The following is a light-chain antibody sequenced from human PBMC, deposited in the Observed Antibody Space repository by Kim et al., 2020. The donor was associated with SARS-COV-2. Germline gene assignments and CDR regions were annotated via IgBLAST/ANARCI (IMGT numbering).Light chain of an antibody. J-gene: IGLJ1*01. CDR2: DVS. CDR3: SSYTSSSTLYV. CDR1: SSDVGGYNY. Sequence: QSITISCTGTSSDVGGYNYVSWYQQHPDKAPKLIIYDVSNRPSGVSNRFSGSKSGNTASLTISGLQAEDEADYYCSSYTSSSTLYVFGTGTKVTVL. V-gene: IGLV2-14*03.